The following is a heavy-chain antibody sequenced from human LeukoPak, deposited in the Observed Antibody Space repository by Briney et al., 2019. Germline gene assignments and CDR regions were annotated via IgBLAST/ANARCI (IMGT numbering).Heavy chain of an antibody. CDR3: AKVRRASGSHNYYYYMDV. Sequence: GGSLRLSCAASGFTFSSYGMHWVRQAPGKGLEGVAFIRYAGSNKYYADSVKGRFTIFRDNSKNTLYLQMNSLRAEDTAVYYCAKVRRASGSHNYYYYMDVWGKGTTVTISS. J-gene: IGHJ6*03. CDR2: IRYAGSNK. D-gene: IGHD3-10*01. CDR1: GFTFSSYG. V-gene: IGHV3-30*02.